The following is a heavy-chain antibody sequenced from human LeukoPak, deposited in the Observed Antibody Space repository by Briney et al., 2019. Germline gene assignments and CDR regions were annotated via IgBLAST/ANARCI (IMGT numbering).Heavy chain of an antibody. J-gene: IGHJ6*01. CDR3: ARDPISGIRTDYYYGMDV. Sequence: GASVKVSCKASGGTFSSYAISWVRQAPGQGLEWMGRIIPILGIANYAQKFQGRVTITADKSTSTAYMELSGLRSEDTAVYYCARDPISGIRTDYYYGMDVWGQGTTVTVSS. CDR1: GGTFSSYA. CDR2: IIPILGIA. V-gene: IGHV1-69*04. D-gene: IGHD3-10*01.